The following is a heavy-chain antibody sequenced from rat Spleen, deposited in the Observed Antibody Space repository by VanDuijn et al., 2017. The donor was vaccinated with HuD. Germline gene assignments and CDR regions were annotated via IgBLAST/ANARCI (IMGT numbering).Heavy chain of an antibody. CDR2: ITHIGGST. Sequence: EVQLVESGGGLVQPGRSLKLSCAASGFTFSKYGMAWVRQAPTKGLEWVATITHIGGSTYYPDSVKGRFTISRDDAKNTLYLQMNSLRSEDTATYYCTREAGVPFHYFDYWGRGVMVTVSS. V-gene: IGHV5-29*01. D-gene: IGHD4-4*01. CDR3: TREAGVPFHYFDY. CDR1: GFTFSKYG. J-gene: IGHJ2*01.